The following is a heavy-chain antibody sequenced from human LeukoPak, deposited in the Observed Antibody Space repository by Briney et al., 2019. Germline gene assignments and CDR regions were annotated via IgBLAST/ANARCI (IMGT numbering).Heavy chain of an antibody. D-gene: IGHD3-3*02. CDR1: GFSFSNYG. V-gene: IGHV3-7*05. Sequence: GGSLRLSCAASGFSFSNYGMHWVAQAPGKGLEWVANIKRDGSEKYYVDSVKGRFTISRDNAKNSLDLQMNSLRAEDTAVYYCVSPFYWRQGTLVTVSS. CDR3: VSPFY. CDR2: IKRDGSEK. J-gene: IGHJ4*02.